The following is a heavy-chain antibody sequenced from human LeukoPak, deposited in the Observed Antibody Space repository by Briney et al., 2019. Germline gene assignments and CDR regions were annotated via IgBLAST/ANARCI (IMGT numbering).Heavy chain of an antibody. J-gene: IGHJ5*02. CDR2: IRYDGSNK. CDR1: GFTFSSYG. Sequence: GGSLRLSCAASGFTFSSYGMHWVRQAPGKGLEWVAFIRYDGSNKYYADSVKGRFTISRDNSKNTLYLQMNSLRAEDTAVYYCAKDTYMDYGTSRFDPWGQGTLVTVSS. V-gene: IGHV3-30*02. CDR3: AKDTYMDYGTSRFDP. D-gene: IGHD4-17*01.